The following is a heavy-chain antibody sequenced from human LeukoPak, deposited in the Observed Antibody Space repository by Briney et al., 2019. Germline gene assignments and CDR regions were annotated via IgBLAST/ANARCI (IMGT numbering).Heavy chain of an antibody. CDR2: IYYSGST. V-gene: IGHV4-39*01. J-gene: IGHJ6*03. CDR1: GASISSSGFY. Sequence: PSETLSLTCTVSGASISSSGFYWGWLGQPPGKGLEWIGNIYYSGSTYYKPSLKSRVTISVDTSKNQFSLNLSSVTAADTAVYYCASMVRGVILGPNYYAYYMDVWGKGATVTVSS. D-gene: IGHD3-10*01. CDR3: ASMVRGVILGPNYYAYYMDV.